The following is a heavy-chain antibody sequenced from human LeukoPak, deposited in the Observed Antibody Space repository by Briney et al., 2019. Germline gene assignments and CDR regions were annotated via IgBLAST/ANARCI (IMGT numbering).Heavy chain of an antibody. V-gene: IGHV3-23*01. CDR3: AKDRGWFGEFLFNSDY. CDR2: ISGSSDST. D-gene: IGHD3-10*01. Sequence: GGSLRLSCAASGFTFSSYAMSWVRQAPGKGLEWVSGISGSSDSTYYADSVKGRFTISRDNSKNTLYLQMNSLRGEDTAVYYCAKDRGWFGEFLFNSDYWGQGTPVTVSS. J-gene: IGHJ4*02. CDR1: GFTFSSYA.